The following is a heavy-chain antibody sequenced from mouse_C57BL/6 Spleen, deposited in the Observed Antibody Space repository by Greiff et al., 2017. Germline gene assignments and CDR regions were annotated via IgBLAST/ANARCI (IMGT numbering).Heavy chain of an antibody. CDR3: ARIVDYYGSSSAWFAY. D-gene: IGHD1-1*01. Sequence: VQLQQSGAELVRPGASVKLSCKASGYTFTDYYINWVKQRPGQGLEWIARIYPGSGNTYSNEKFKGKATLTAEKSSSTAYMQLSSLTSEDSAVYFCARIVDYYGSSSAWFAYWGQGTLVTVSA. CDR1: GYTFTDYY. CDR2: IYPGSGNT. J-gene: IGHJ3*01. V-gene: IGHV1-76*01.